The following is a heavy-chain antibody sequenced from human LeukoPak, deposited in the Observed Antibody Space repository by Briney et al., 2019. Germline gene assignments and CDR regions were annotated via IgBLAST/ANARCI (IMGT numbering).Heavy chain of an antibody. CDR3: AGPLMVYAIKSNNWFDP. Sequence: PGGSLRLSCAASGFTFSSYAMHWVRQAPGKGLEWVALISYDGSKKYYADSVKGRFTISRDNSKNTLYLQMNSLRAEDTAVYYCAGPLMVYAIKSNNWFDPWGQGTLVTVSS. V-gene: IGHV3-30*04. D-gene: IGHD2-8*02. J-gene: IGHJ5*02. CDR1: GFTFSSYA. CDR2: ISYDGSKK.